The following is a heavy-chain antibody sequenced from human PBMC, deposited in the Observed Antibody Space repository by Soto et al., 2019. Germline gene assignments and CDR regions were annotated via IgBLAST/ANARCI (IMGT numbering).Heavy chain of an antibody. CDR1: GFMFSRYA. J-gene: IGHJ1*01. CDR3: ARSRSGAVPDSFGY. CDR2: ISKDGSVN. V-gene: IGHV3-30-3*01. Sequence: QVQLVESGGRVVQPGGSLRLSCAASGFMFSRYAIHWVRQAPGKGLEWVAVISKDGSVNYYADSVRGRFSISRDKSKNMVYLEMNGMRDDDTAVFHCARSRSGAVPDSFGYWGQGTLVTVSS. D-gene: IGHD3-3*01.